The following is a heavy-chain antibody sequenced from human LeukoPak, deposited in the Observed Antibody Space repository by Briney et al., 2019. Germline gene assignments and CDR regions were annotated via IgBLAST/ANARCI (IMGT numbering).Heavy chain of an antibody. D-gene: IGHD6-19*01. CDR1: GFTFSSYW. Sequence: GGSLRLSCAASGFTFSSYWMTWVRQAPGKGLEGVANIKQDGSQKYYVDSVKGRFTISRDNAKNSLYLQMNSLRAEDTAVYYSASQVVAVASVGNWGQGTLVTVSS. V-gene: IGHV3-7*01. J-gene: IGHJ1*01. CDR3: ASQVVAVASVGN. CDR2: IKQDGSQK.